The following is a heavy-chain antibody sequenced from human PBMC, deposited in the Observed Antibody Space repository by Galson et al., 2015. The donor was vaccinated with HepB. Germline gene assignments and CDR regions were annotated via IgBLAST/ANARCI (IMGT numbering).Heavy chain of an antibody. V-gene: IGHV3-30*18. J-gene: IGHJ4*02. CDR1: GFTFSSYG. Sequence: SLRLSCAASGFTFSSYGMHWVRQAPGKGLEWVAVISYDGSDEYYADSVKGRFTISRDNSKNTLSLQMNSLTAEDTAVYSCAKDKDLGYCSSTSCYTLDYWGQGTLVTVSS. CDR2: ISYDGSDE. D-gene: IGHD2-2*02. CDR3: AKDKDLGYCSSTSCYTLDY.